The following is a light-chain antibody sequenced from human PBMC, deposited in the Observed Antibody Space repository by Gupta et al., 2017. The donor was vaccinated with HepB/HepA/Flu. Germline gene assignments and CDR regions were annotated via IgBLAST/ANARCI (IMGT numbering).Light chain of an antibody. CDR2: GAS. Sequence: DIQLTQSPSFLSASVGDRVTITCRASQGIRNYLAWYQQKPRKAPNLLIYGASTLQSGVPSRFSGSGSGTEFTLTISSLQPEDFATYYCQHLNSYPFTFGPGTKVDIK. J-gene: IGKJ3*01. CDR1: QGIRNY. V-gene: IGKV1-9*01. CDR3: QHLNSYPFT.